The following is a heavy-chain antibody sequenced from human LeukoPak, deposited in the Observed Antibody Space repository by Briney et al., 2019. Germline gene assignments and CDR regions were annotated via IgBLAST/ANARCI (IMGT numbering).Heavy chain of an antibody. J-gene: IGHJ4*02. V-gene: IGHV1-3*01. CDR2: INAGNGNT. D-gene: IGHD5-24*01. Sequence: ASVKVSCKASEYTFTDYAINWVRQAPGQRLEWMGWINAGNGNTRYSQRFQGRVTITRDTSASTAYMELSSLTSEDTAVYYCARGRWSATTASYYLDFWGQGTLVTVST. CDR1: EYTFTDYA. CDR3: ARGRWSATTASYYLDF.